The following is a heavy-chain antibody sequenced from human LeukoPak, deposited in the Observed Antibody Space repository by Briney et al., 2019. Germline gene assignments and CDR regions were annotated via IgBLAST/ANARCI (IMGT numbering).Heavy chain of an antibody. CDR2: IYYSGST. V-gene: IGHV4-59*01. D-gene: IGHD4-11*01. CDR3: ARVTTAKNSGYYYYYMDV. Sequence: SETLSLTCTVSGGSISGYYWGWFRQPPGKGLEWIGYIYYSGSTNYNPSLKSRVTISVDTSKNQFSLKLSSVTAADTAVYYCARVTTAKNSGYYYYYMDVWGKGTTVTVSS. J-gene: IGHJ6*03. CDR1: GGSISGYY.